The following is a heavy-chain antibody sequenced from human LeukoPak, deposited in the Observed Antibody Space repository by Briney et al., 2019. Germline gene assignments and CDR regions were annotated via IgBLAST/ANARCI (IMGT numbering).Heavy chain of an antibody. Sequence: GGSLRLSCTVSGFTVSINSMSWVRQAPGKGLEWVSFIYSGGNTHYSDSVKGRFTISRDNSKNTLYLQMNSLRAEDTAVYYCAKDWGIQLWIFDYWGQGTLVTVSS. D-gene: IGHD5-18*01. V-gene: IGHV3-53*01. CDR2: IYSGGNT. CDR1: GFTVSINS. J-gene: IGHJ4*02. CDR3: AKDWGIQLWIFDY.